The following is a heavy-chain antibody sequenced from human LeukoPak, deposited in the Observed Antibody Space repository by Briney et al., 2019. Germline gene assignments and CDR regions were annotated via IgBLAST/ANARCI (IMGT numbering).Heavy chain of an antibody. CDR3: AKGMTTVTA. Sequence: GGSLRLSCAASGFTFSSYGMHWVRQPPGKGLEWVAIVWYDGSNNYYGDSVKGRFTISRDNSKNMVYLQMNSLRAEDTAVYYCAKGMTTVTAWGQGTLVTVSS. D-gene: IGHD4-17*01. V-gene: IGHV3-33*06. CDR1: GFTFSSYG. CDR2: VWYDGSNN. J-gene: IGHJ5*02.